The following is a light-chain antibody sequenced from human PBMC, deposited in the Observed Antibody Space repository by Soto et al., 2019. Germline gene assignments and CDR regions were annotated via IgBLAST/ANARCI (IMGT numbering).Light chain of an antibody. CDR1: QSFSTN. Sequence: EIVMTQSPATLSVSPGERATLSCRASQSFSTNLAWYQQKPGQAPRLLIYGASTRATGIPARFSGSGSGTEFTLTISSLQSEDFAVYYCQQFHNWPPITFGQGTRLEIK. CDR3: QQFHNWPPIT. CDR2: GAS. V-gene: IGKV3-15*01. J-gene: IGKJ5*01.